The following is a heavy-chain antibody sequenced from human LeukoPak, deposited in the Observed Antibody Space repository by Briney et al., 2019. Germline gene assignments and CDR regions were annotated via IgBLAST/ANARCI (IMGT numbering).Heavy chain of an antibody. J-gene: IGHJ2*01. CDR3: AKGPWELRGYFDL. V-gene: IGHV3-23*01. CDR1: GFTFSSYA. CDR2: ISGSGGST. Sequence: GGSLRLSCAASGFTFSSYAMSWDRQAPGKGLEWVSAISGSGGSTYYADSVKGRFTISRDNSKNTLYLQMNSLRAEDTAVYYCAKGPWELRGYFDLWGRGTLVTVSS. D-gene: IGHD1-26*01.